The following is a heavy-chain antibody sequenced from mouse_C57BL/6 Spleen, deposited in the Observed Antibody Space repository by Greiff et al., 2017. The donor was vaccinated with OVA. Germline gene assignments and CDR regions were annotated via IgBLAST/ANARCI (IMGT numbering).Heavy chain of an antibody. Sequence: EVKLMESGGGLVKPGGSLKLSCAASGFTFSSYAMSWVRQTPEKRLEWVATISDGGSYTYYPDNVKGRFTISRDNAKNNLYLQMSHLKSEDTAMYYCARDLGGYDCYWGQGTTRTVSS. J-gene: IGHJ2*01. CDR3: ARDLGGYDCY. D-gene: IGHD2-2*01. V-gene: IGHV5-4*01. CDR2: ISDGGSYT. CDR1: GFTFSSYA.